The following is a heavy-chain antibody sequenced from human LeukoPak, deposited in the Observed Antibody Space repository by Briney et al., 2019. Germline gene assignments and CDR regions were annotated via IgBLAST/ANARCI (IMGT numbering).Heavy chain of an antibody. CDR3: AKETMITFGGVIVQGDY. D-gene: IGHD3-16*02. CDR1: GFTFSSYA. J-gene: IGHJ4*02. V-gene: IGHV3-23*01. Sequence: PGGSLRLSCAASGFTFSSYAMSWVRQATGKGLEWVSAISGSGGSTYYADSVKGRFTISRDNSKNTLYLQMNSLRAEDTAVYYCAKETMITFGGVIVQGDYWGQGTLVTVSS. CDR2: ISGSGGST.